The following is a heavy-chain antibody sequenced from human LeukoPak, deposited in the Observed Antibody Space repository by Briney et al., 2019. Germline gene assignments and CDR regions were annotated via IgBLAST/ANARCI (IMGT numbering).Heavy chain of an antibody. CDR2: IYYSGST. CDR3: AARGPQTTTVVGAFDI. D-gene: IGHD4-17*01. J-gene: IGHJ3*02. V-gene: IGHV4-59*08. Sequence: SESLSLTCTVSGGSISSYYWSWIRQPPGKGLEWIGYIYYSGSTNYNPSLKSRVIISVDTSKNQFSLKLSSVTAADTAVYYCAARGPQTTTVVGAFDIWGQGTMVTVSS. CDR1: GGSISSYY.